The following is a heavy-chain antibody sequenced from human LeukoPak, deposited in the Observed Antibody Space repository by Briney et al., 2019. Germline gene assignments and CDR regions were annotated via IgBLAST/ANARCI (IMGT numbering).Heavy chain of an antibody. CDR2: ISWNSGII. Sequence: GRSLRLSCAASGFTFDDYAMHWVRQAPGKGLEWVSGISWNSGIIGYADSVKGRFTISRDNAKNSLYLQMNSLRAEDTAVYYCARDFYCSGGSCYDYYYYMDVWGKGTTVTVSS. J-gene: IGHJ6*03. CDR1: GFTFDDYA. CDR3: ARDFYCSGGSCYDYYYYMDV. D-gene: IGHD2-15*01. V-gene: IGHV3-9*01.